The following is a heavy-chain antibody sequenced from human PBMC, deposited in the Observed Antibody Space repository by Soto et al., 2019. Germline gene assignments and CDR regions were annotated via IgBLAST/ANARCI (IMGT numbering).Heavy chain of an antibody. CDR2: INSDGSST. D-gene: IGHD2-15*01. Sequence: GGSLRLSCAASGFTFSTYWMHWVRQAPGKGLVWVSRINSDGSSTSYADSVKGRFTISRDNAKNTLHLQMNSLRAEDTALYYCAKDIGGGYCSGGSCYVFDYWGQGTLVTVSS. J-gene: IGHJ4*02. CDR1: GFTFSTYW. CDR3: AKDIGGGYCSGGSCYVFDY. V-gene: IGHV3-74*01.